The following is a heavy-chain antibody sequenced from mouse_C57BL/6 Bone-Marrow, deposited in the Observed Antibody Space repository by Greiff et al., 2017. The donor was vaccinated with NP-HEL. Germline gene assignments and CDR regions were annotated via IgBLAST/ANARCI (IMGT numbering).Heavy chain of an antibody. CDR2: VDPENGDT. Sequence: VQLQQSGAELVRPGASVKLSCTASGFNITDDYMHWVKQRPEQGLEWIGWVDPENGDTEYASKFQGKATITADTSSNTAYLQLSSLTSEDTAVYYCTTITTVVAKGGYWGQGTTLTVSS. J-gene: IGHJ2*01. V-gene: IGHV14-4*01. D-gene: IGHD1-1*01. CDR3: TTITTVVAKGGY. CDR1: GFNITDDY.